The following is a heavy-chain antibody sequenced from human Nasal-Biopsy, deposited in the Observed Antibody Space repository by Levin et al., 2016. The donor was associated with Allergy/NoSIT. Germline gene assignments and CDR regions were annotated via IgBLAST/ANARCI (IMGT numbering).Heavy chain of an antibody. V-gene: IGHV5-10-1*01. CDR3: ARVVVVLGPAGTYYYEGLDV. D-gene: IGHD2-2*01. Sequence: GESLKISCRGSGFNFTNYWITWVRQMPGKGLEWMGNTHLSDSYSTYSPSVQGHVTFSVDQSISTAYLQWSSLRASDTATYYCARVVVVLGPAGTYYYEGLDVWGQGTTVAVSS. J-gene: IGHJ6*02. CDR2: THLSDSYS. CDR1: GFNFTNYW.